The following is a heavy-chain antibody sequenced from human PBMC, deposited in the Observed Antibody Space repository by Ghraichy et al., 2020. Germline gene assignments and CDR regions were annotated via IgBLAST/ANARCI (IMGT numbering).Heavy chain of an antibody. CDR1: GYTFTGYY. CDR2: INPNSGGT. D-gene: IGHD3-10*01. Sequence: ASVKVSCKASGYTFTGYYMHWVRQAPGQGLEWMGRINPNSGGTNYAQKFQGRVTMTRDTSISTADMELSRLRSDDTDVYYCARDGITMVRGVRGNWFDPWSQGTLVTVSS. CDR3: ARDGITMVRGVRGNWFDP. J-gene: IGHJ5*02. V-gene: IGHV1-2*05.